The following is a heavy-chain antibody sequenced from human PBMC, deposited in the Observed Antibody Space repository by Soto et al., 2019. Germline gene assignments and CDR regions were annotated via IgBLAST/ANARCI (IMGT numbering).Heavy chain of an antibody. V-gene: IGHV4-31*03. CDR3: ARFVDTAMTNYFDY. J-gene: IGHJ4*02. D-gene: IGHD5-18*01. Sequence: SETLSLTCTVSGGSISSGGYYWSWIRRHPGKGLEWIGYIYYSGSTYYNPSLKSRVTISVDTSKNQFSLKLSSVTAADTAVYYCARFVDTAMTNYFDYWGQGTLVTVSS. CDR1: GGSISSGGYY. CDR2: IYYSGST.